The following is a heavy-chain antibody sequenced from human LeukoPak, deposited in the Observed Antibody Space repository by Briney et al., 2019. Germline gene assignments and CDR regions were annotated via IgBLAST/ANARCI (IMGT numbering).Heavy chain of an antibody. CDR1: GGSISSSSYY. V-gene: IGHV4-39*01. D-gene: IGHD6-13*01. J-gene: IGHJ6*03. CDR2: IYYSGST. CDR3: ARGYSSSWTNYYYYYMDV. Sequence: PSETLSLTCTVSGGSISSSSYYWGWIRQPPGKGLEWIGSIYYSGSTYYNPSLKSRVTISVDTSKNQFSLKLSSVTAADTAVYYCARGYSSSWTNYYYYYMDVWGKGTTVTVSS.